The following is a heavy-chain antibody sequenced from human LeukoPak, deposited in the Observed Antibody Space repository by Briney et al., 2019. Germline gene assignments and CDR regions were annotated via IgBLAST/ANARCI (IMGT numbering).Heavy chain of an antibody. D-gene: IGHD3-22*01. CDR2: FDPEDGET. J-gene: IGHJ4*02. Sequence: ASVKVSCKVSGYTLTELSMHWVRQAPGKGLEWMGGFDPEDGETIYAQKFQGRVTMTEDTSTDTAYMELSSLGSEDTAVYYCATRGYDSSGSYYFDYWGQGTLVTVSS. V-gene: IGHV1-24*01. CDR1: GYTLTELS. CDR3: ATRGYDSSGSYYFDY.